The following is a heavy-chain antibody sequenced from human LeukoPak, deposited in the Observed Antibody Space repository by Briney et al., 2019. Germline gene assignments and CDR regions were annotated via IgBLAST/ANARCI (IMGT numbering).Heavy chain of an antibody. D-gene: IGHD2-2*02. CDR1: GGTFSSYA. J-gene: IGHJ4*02. V-gene: IGHV1-69*13. CDR3: ARAQTHKYCSSTSCYTPDY. Sequence: SVKVSCKASGGTFSSYAISWVRQAPGQGLEWMGGIIPIFGTANYAQKFQGRVTITADESTSTAYMELSSLRSEDTAVYYCARAQTHKYCSSTSCYTPDYWGQGTLVTVSS. CDR2: IIPIFGTA.